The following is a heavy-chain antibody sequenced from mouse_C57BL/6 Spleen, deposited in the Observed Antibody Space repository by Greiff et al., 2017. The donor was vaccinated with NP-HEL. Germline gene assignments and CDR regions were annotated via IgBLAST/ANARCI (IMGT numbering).Heavy chain of an antibody. J-gene: IGHJ4*01. V-gene: IGHV1-69*01. CDR1: GYTFTSYW. Sequence: VQLQQPGAELVMPGASVKLSCKASGYTFTSYWMHWVKQRPGQGLEWIGEIDPSDSYTNYNQKFKGKSTLTVDKSSSTAYMQLSSLTSEDSAVYYCARTVVGYYYAMDYWGQGTSVTVSS. CDR3: ARTVVGYYYAMDY. D-gene: IGHD1-1*01. CDR2: IDPSDSYT.